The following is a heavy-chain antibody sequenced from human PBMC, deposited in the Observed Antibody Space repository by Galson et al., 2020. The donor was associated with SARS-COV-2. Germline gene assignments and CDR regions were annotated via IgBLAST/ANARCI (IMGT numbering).Heavy chain of an antibody. CDR2: TYYRSKWSS. V-gene: IGHV6-1*01. D-gene: IGHD1-7*01. J-gene: IGHJ3*02. CDR1: GDSVSSNSAA. CDR3: AGRVAGTKSLDI. Sequence: SQTLSLTCAISGDSVSSNSAAWNWIRQSPSRGLEWLGRTYYRSKWSSDYAVSVKSRITINPDTSKNQFSLQLNSVTPEDTAVYYCAGRVAGTKSLDIWGQGTMVIVSS.